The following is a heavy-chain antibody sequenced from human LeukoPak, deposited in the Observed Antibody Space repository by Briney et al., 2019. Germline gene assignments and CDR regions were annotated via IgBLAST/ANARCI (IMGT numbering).Heavy chain of an antibody. D-gene: IGHD6-6*01. CDR3: ALWGSYSSSTFDY. J-gene: IGHJ4*02. Sequence: ASVKVSCKASGYTFTGYYMHWVRQAPGQGLERMGWINPNSGGTNYAQKFQGRVTMTRDTSISTAYMELSRLRSDDTAVYYCALWGSYSSSTFDYWGQGTLVTVSS. CDR1: GYTFTGYY. CDR2: INPNSGGT. V-gene: IGHV1-2*02.